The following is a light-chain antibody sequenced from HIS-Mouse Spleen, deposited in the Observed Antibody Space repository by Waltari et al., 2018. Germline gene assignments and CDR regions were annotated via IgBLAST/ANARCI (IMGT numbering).Light chain of an antibody. CDR1: SSDVGSYHL. J-gene: IGLJ3*02. CDR3: CSYAGSSTPLRV. V-gene: IGLV2-23*01. CDR2: EGS. Sequence: QSALTQPASVSGSPGQSLTISCTGTSSDVGSYHLFSWYQQHPGKAPKLMIYEGSKRPSGVSNRFSGSKSGNTASLTISGLQAEDEADYYCCSYAGSSTPLRVFGGGTKLTVL.